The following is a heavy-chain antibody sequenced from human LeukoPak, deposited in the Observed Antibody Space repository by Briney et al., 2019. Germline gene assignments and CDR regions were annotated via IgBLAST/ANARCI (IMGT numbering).Heavy chain of an antibody. CDR1: GSSISSYY. CDR2: IYYSGST. J-gene: IGHJ4*02. D-gene: IGHD6-19*01. Sequence: SETLSLTCTVSGSSISSYYWSWIRQPPGKGLEWIGYIYYSGSTNYNPSPKSRVTISVDTSKNQFSLKLGSVTAADTAVYYCASEYLSGWGYYFDYWGQGTLVTVSS. CDR3: ASEYLSGWGYYFDY. V-gene: IGHV4-59*01.